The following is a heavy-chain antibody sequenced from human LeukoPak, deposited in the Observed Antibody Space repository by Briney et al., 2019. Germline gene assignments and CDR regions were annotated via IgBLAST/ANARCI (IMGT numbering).Heavy chain of an antibody. CDR1: RFTFSSYG. J-gene: IGHJ4*02. CDR2: IWYDGSKK. D-gene: IGHD2-15*01. Sequence: GSLRISCAASRFTFSSYGMHWVRQAPGKGLEWVALIWYDGSKKYYVASVKGRFTISRDNSKNMLYLQVNSLRLEDTAVYYCARARGCSGGGWYGEFDYWGQGTLVTVSS. V-gene: IGHV3-33*01. CDR3: ARARGCSGGGWYGEFDY.